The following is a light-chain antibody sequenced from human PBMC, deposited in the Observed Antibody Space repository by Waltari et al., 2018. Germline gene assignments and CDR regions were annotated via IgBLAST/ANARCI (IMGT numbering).Light chain of an antibody. CDR2: SAS. CDR3: EQSYNTPPT. V-gene: IGKV1-39*01. CDR1: HSVRNY. Sequence: DIQMTQSPSSLSASVGDRVTLSCRAGHSVRNYVNWYQQTPGKAPKLLIYSASSLCSGVPSRVSGGGSGTDFTLTITKLQPEDFATYRCEQSYNTPPTFGRGTKVEIK. J-gene: IGKJ4*01.